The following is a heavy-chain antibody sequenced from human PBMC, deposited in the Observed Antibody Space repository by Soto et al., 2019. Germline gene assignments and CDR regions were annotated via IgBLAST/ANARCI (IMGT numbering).Heavy chain of an antibody. CDR3: AKDRIGGSSFFDY. D-gene: IGHD6-6*01. V-gene: IGHV3-33*06. CDR1: GFTFSSYG. CDR2: IWYDGSNK. J-gene: IGHJ4*02. Sequence: GGSLRLSCAASGFTFSSYGIHWVRQAPGKGLEWVAVIWYDGSNKYYADSVKGRFTISRDNSKNTLYLQMNSLRAEDTAVYYCAKDRIGGSSFFDYWGQGTLVTVSS.